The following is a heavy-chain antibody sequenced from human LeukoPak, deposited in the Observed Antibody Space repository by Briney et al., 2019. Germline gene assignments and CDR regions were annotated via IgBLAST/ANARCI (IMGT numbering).Heavy chain of an antibody. J-gene: IGHJ4*02. Sequence: SQTLSLTCTVSGGSISSGDNYWSWIRQPPGKGLEWIGYIYYSGSTYYNPSLKSRVTISVDRSKNQFSLKLSSVTAADTAVYYCAREGWNDVPYFDYWGQGTLVTVSS. CDR2: IYYSGST. D-gene: IGHD1-1*01. V-gene: IGHV4-30-4*01. CDR1: GGSISSGDNY. CDR3: AREGWNDVPYFDY.